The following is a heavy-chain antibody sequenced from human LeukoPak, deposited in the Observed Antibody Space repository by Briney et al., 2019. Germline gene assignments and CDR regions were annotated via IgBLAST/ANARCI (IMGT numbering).Heavy chain of an antibody. CDR3: ARDLMIDFLGWFDS. V-gene: IGHV1-2*02. CDR2: INPNSGGT. J-gene: IGHJ5*01. CDR1: GYTFTGYY. Sequence: ASVKVSCKASGYTFTGYYMHWVRQAPGQGLEWMGWINPNSGGTNYAQKFQGRVTMTRDTSISTAYMELSRLRSDDTAVYYCARDLMIDFLGWFDSWGQGTLVTVSS. D-gene: IGHD3-22*01.